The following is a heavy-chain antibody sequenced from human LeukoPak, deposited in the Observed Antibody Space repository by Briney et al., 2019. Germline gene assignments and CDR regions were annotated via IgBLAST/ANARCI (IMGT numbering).Heavy chain of an antibody. CDR2: ISDSGDST. CDR3: AKDGLIIVGATGWFDP. V-gene: IGHV3-23*01. Sequence: GGSLRLSCAASGFTYSSYAMSWVRQAPGKGLEWVSAISDSGDSTYYADSVMGRFTISRDNSKNTLYLQMNSLRAEDTAVYYCAKDGLIIVGATGWFDPWGQGTLVTVSS. D-gene: IGHD1-26*01. CDR1: GFTYSSYA. J-gene: IGHJ5*02.